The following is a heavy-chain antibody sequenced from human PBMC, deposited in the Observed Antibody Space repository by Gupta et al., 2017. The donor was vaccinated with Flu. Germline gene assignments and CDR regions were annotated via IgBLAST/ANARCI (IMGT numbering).Heavy chain of an antibody. CDR3: ERGPNFEI. V-gene: IGHV3-53*04. Sequence: EVQLVESGGGLVQPGGSLRLSCAVSGFTVSGNYMSWVRQAPGKGMEWVSVIHAGVRTFYADSEKGRFTIARQNSEKKVSRNLNILRGEDAAVDDCERGPNFEIWDQVTMVTMSS. J-gene: IGHJ3*02. CDR2: IHAGVRT. CDR1: GFTVSGNY.